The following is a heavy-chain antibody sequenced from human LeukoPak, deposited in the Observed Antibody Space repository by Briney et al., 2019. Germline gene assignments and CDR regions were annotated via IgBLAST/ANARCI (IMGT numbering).Heavy chain of an antibody. CDR1: GFTLSSYA. V-gene: IGHV3-23*01. CDR3: AKSSYYDASGYYREYYFDS. D-gene: IGHD3-22*01. J-gene: IGHJ4*02. CDR2: VDGGGGGT. Sequence: GGSLRLSCAASGFTLSSYAMTWVRQAPGRGLEWVSSVDGGGGGTYYADSVKGRFTISRDKTKNTLYLQMNSLRAEDTAVYYCAKSSYYDASGYYREYYFDSWGQGTLVTVSS.